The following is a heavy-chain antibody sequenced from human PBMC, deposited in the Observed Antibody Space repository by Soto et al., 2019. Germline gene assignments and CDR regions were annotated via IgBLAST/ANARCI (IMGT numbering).Heavy chain of an antibody. J-gene: IGHJ6*02. CDR1: GGTFSSYA. Sequence: PGASVKVSCKASGGTFSSYAISWVRQAPGQGLEWMGGIIPIFGTANYAQKFQGRVTITADESTSTAYMELSSLRSEDTAVYYCSRGALRFLEFYGMDVWGQGTTVTVSS. V-gene: IGHV1-69*13. CDR3: SRGALRFLEFYGMDV. CDR2: IIPIFGTA. D-gene: IGHD3-3*01.